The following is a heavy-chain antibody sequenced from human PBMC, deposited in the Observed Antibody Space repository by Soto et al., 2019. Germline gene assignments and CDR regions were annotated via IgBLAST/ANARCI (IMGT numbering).Heavy chain of an antibody. CDR2: IIPIFGTA. CDR3: ATPQEGYCSGGSCGLDY. J-gene: IGHJ4*02. D-gene: IGHD2-15*01. V-gene: IGHV1-69*13. CDR1: GGTFSSYA. Sequence: ASVKVSCKASGGTFSSYAISWVRQAPGQGLEWMGGIIPIFGTANYAQKFQGRVTITADESTSTAYMELSSLRSEDTAVYYCATPQEGYCSGGSCGLDYWGQGTLVTVSS.